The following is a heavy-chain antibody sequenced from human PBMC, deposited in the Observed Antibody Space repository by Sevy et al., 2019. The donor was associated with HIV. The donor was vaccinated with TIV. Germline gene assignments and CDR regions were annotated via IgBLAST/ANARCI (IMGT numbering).Heavy chain of an antibody. V-gene: IGHV3-15*01. D-gene: IGHD3-10*01. CDR3: TSKPYYPIDLHRSSLYFDY. CDR2: IKSKTDGGTT. Sequence: GGSLRLSCAASGFTFSNAWMSWVRQAPGKGLEWVGRIKSKTDGGTTGYAAPVKGRFTISRDDSKNTLYMQMNSLKTEDTAVYYCTSKPYYPIDLHRSSLYFDYWGQGTLVTVSS. J-gene: IGHJ4*02. CDR1: GFTFSNAW.